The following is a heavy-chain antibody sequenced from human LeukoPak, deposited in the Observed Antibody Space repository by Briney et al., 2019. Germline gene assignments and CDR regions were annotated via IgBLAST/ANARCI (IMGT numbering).Heavy chain of an antibody. CDR2: ISGSGGST. V-gene: IGHV3-23*01. CDR1: GFSFRSYA. D-gene: IGHD3-10*01. Sequence: GGSLRLSYAASGFSFRSYAMSWLRQAPGTGLEGVSAISGSGGSTYYADSVKGRFTISRDNSKDTLYLQMNSLRAEDTAVYYCAKVGSTLEVDYWGQGTLVTVSS. J-gene: IGHJ4*02. CDR3: AKVGSTLEVDY.